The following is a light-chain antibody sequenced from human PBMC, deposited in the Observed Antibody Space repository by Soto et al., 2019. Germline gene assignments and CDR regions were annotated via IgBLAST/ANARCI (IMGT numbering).Light chain of an antibody. CDR1: QSISGW. CDR3: QQYNSYPWT. CDR2: DAS. V-gene: IGKV1-5*01. J-gene: IGKJ1*01. Sequence: DIQMTQSPSTLSASVGDRVTITCRANQSISGWLAWYQQKPGKAPKILIFDASSLETGVPSRFSGSGSGTEFTLTISSLQPDDFATYYCQQYNSYPWTFGQGTKVDIK.